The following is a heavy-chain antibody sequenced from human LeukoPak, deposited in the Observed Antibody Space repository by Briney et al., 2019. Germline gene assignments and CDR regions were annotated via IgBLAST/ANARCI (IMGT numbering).Heavy chain of an antibody. Sequence: GGSLRLSCVASGLTFSNAWMNWVRQAPGKGLEWVSSISSTSSYIYYADSVKGRFTISRDNAKNSLYLQMNSLRADDTAVYYCARGQSRYFDWYLGFFDYWGQGTLVTVSS. CDR2: ISSTSSYI. CDR1: GLTFSNAW. D-gene: IGHD3-9*01. J-gene: IGHJ4*02. CDR3: ARGQSRYFDWYLGFFDY. V-gene: IGHV3-21*01.